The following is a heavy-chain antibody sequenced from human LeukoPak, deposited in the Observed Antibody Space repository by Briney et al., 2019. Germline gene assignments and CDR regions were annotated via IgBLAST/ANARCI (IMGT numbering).Heavy chain of an antibody. Sequence: SETLSLTCTVSGGSISSYYWSWIRQPPGKGLEWIGYIYYSGSTNCNPSLKSRVTISVDTSKNQFSLKLSSVTAADTAVYYCARSVDFWSGYYVFDYWGQGTLVTVSS. J-gene: IGHJ4*02. CDR3: ARSVDFWSGYYVFDY. V-gene: IGHV4-59*01. CDR1: GGSISSYY. CDR2: IYYSGST. D-gene: IGHD3-3*01.